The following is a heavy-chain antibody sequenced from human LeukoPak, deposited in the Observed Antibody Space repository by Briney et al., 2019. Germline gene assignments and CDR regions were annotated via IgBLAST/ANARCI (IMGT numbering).Heavy chain of an antibody. CDR3: ARDASVGGMDV. V-gene: IGHV4-59*01. CDR2: IYYSGNT. CDR1: GGSISSYY. Sequence: PSETLSLTCTGSGGSISSYYGSWLRQPPGKGLEWIGYIYYSGNTNYNPSLKSRVTISVNTSTNQFSLKLSSVTAADTAVYYCARDASVGGMDVWGQGTTVTVSS. J-gene: IGHJ6*02.